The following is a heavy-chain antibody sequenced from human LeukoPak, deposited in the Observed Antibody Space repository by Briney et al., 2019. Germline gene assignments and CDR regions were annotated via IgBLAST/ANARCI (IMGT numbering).Heavy chain of an antibody. CDR2: IYYSGST. CDR3: ARGVPMTTVAHPLGPFDY. V-gene: IGHV4-31*03. Sequence: SQTLSLTCTVSGGSISSGGYYWSWIRQHPGTGLEWIGYIYYSGSTYYNPSLKSRVTISVDTSKNQFSLKLSSVTAADTAVYYCARGVPMTTVAHPLGPFDYWGQGTLVTVSS. CDR1: GGSISSGGYY. J-gene: IGHJ4*02. D-gene: IGHD4-23*01.